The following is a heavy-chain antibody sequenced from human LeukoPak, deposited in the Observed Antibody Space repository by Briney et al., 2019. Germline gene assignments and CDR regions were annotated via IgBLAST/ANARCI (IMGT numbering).Heavy chain of an antibody. CDR3: ATAAPTGYDSSGYCPDYYYGMDV. Sequence: GGSLRLSCAASGFTFSSYEMNWVRQAPGKGLEWVSYISSSGSTIYYADSVKGRFTISRDNAKNSLYLQMNSLRAVDTAVYYCATAAPTGYDSSGYCPDYYYGMDVWGQGTTVTVSS. CDR2: ISSSGSTI. V-gene: IGHV3-48*03. J-gene: IGHJ6*02. D-gene: IGHD3-22*01. CDR1: GFTFSSYE.